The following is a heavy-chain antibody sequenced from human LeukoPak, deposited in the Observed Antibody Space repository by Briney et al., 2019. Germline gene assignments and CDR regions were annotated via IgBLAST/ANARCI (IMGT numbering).Heavy chain of an antibody. Sequence: PSETLSLTCAVYGGSFSGYYWSWIRQPPGKGLEWIGEINHSGSTNYNPSLKSRVAISVDTSKNQFSLKLSSVTAADTAVYYCAREPEGSSSWYDAFDIWGQGTMVTVSS. V-gene: IGHV4-34*01. CDR1: GGSFSGYY. D-gene: IGHD6-13*01. J-gene: IGHJ3*02. CDR2: INHSGST. CDR3: AREPEGSSSWYDAFDI.